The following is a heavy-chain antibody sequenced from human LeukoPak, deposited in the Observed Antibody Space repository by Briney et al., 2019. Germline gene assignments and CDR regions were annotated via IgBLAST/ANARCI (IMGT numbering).Heavy chain of an antibody. CDR3: ARGEWELLHALNSWFDP. Sequence: SETLSLTRSVSGGPISCYYWSWIRPPPGRGREWIGYIYQSGSTNYNPSLTNRATISVDTHKNQFSLKLSSVSAADTAVYYCARGEWELLHALNSWFDPCGEGTLVTVSS. J-gene: IGHJ5*02. CDR2: IYQSGST. V-gene: IGHV4-59*12. CDR1: GGPISCYY. D-gene: IGHD1-26*01.